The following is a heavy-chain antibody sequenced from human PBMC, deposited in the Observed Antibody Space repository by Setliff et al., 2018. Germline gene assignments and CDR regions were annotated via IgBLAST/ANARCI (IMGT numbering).Heavy chain of an antibody. V-gene: IGHV1-18*01. CDR1: GFGFTTFG. CDR3: ATEGGSTITRHYMDV. J-gene: IGHJ6*03. D-gene: IGHD4-4*01. Sequence: ASVKVSCKTSGFGFTTFGFSWVRQAPGQGLEWLGSISPYSGNTNYPQWLQDRVTMTIDTSATTVYMELQSLRSDDTAVYYCATEGGSTITRHYMDVWGKGTTVTVSS. CDR2: ISPYSGNT.